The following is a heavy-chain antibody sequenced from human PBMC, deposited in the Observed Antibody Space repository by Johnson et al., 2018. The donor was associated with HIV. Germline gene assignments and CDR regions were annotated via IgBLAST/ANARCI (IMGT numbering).Heavy chain of an antibody. D-gene: IGHD2-8*02. CDR2: ISYDGSNK. V-gene: IGHV3-30*04. Sequence: VQLLESGGGVVQPGRSLRLSCAASGFTFSSYAMHWVRQAPGKGLEWVAVISYDGSNKYYADSVKGRFTISRDNSKNTLYLQMNSLRAEDTAVYYCAREGVVLVVYAIRDPDAFDIWGQGTMVTVSS. J-gene: IGHJ3*02. CDR1: GFTFSSYA. CDR3: AREGVVLVVYAIRDPDAFDI.